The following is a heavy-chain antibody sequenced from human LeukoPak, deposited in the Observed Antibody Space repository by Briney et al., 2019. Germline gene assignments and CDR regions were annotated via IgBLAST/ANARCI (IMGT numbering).Heavy chain of an antibody. CDR3: ANSAGSQNPFQM. CDR1: GASITTYY. Sequence: PSETLSLTCIVSGASITTYYWSWFRQPPGKGPEWLGNIYHAGGAHYNPSLKRRVSLSVDTPKNQSSLTLTSVTAPDTAIYYCANSAGSQNPFQMWAQRTMLPVSS. CDR2: IYHAGGA. J-gene: IGHJ3*02. V-gene: IGHV4-59*01.